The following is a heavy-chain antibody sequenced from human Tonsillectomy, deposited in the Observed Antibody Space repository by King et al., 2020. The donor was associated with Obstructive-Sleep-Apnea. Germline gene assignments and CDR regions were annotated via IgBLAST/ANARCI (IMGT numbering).Heavy chain of an antibody. Sequence: VQLVESGGGLVQPGRSLRLSCAASGFIFDDYAMHWVRQAPGKGMEWVAGISLDSGSICYADSVKGRFTISRDNAKNSLYLQMNSLRAEDTALYYCVKDTELALTNFDIWGQGTMVTVSS. J-gene: IGHJ3*02. CDR2: ISLDSGSI. V-gene: IGHV3-9*01. D-gene: IGHD1-26*01. CDR1: GFIFDDYA. CDR3: VKDTELALTNFDI.